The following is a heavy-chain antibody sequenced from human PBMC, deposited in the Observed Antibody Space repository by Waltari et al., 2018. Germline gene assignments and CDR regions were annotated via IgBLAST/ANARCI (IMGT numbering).Heavy chain of an antibody. CDR2: FGPEDGET. Sequence: QVQLVQSGAEVKKPGASVKVSCKVSGYTLTELSMHWVRQAPGKGLEWMGGFGPEDGETIYAQKFQGRVTMTEDTSTDTAYMELSSLRSEDTAVYYCATDLSSYYGSGRDAFDIWGQGTMVTVSS. D-gene: IGHD3-10*01. V-gene: IGHV1-24*01. CDR3: ATDLSSYYGSGRDAFDI. J-gene: IGHJ3*02. CDR1: GYTLTELS.